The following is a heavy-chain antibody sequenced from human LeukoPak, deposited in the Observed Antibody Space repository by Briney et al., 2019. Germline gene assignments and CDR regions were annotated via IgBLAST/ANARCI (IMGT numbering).Heavy chain of an antibody. J-gene: IGHJ4*02. CDR1: AFTFSSHP. CDR2: ICSSIGCT. D-gene: IGHD1-1*01. Sequence: GGSLTLPCTASAFTFSSHPMGWLRRAPGKGLEWVSSICSSIGCTYYADSVRGRFAISRDDSKNTLYLQMNSLRAEDTAVYYCARISLAPSDNFDSWGQGTLVTVSS. V-gene: IGHV3-23*01. CDR3: ARISLAPSDNFDS.